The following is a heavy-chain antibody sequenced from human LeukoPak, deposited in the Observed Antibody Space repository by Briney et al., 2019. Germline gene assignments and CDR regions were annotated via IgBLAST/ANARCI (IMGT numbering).Heavy chain of an antibody. J-gene: IGHJ4*02. CDR3: ARDFLRDYGDPFDS. D-gene: IGHD4-17*01. CDR2: MYYSGST. CDR1: GGSISSSIYY. Sequence: SETLSLTCTVSGGSISSSIYYWGWIRQPPGKGLEWIGSMYYSGSTYYNPSLKSRVTISVDTSKNQFSLKLTSVTAADTAVYYCARDFLRDYGDPFDSWGQGTLVTVSS. V-gene: IGHV4-39*07.